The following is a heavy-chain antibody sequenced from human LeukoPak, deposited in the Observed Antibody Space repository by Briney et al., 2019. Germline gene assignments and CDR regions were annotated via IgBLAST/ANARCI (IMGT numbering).Heavy chain of an antibody. CDR1: GFTFSSYW. V-gene: IGHV3-7*01. D-gene: IGHD6-19*01. Sequence: TGGSLRLSCAASGFTFSSYWMSWVRQAPGKGLEWVANIKKDGSEKYYVDSVKGRFTISRDNPKNSLYLQMNTVRADDTAVYYCARGGGSGWYGSAFDIWGQGTTVSVSS. CDR3: ARGGGSGWYGSAFDI. J-gene: IGHJ3*02. CDR2: IKKDGSEK.